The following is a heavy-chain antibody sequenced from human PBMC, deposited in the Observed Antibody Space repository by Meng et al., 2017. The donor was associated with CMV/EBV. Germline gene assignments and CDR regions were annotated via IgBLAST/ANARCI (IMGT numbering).Heavy chain of an antibody. CDR3: ARSSGWSRFDY. CDR1: GYTVTDYY. V-gene: IGHV1-2*02. CDR2: INPNDDT. J-gene: IGHJ4*02. Sequence: QVQLVPSGAEGKKPGAPVKVSCNASGYTVTDYYIHWVRQAPGQWLEWMGWINPNDDTNYAQNFQGRVTMTRDMSINTVYMELSRLTSDDTAVYYCARSSGWSRFDYWGLGTLVTVSS. D-gene: IGHD6-19*01.